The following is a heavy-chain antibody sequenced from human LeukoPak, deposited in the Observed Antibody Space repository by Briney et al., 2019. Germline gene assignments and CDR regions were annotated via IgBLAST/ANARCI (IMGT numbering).Heavy chain of an antibody. CDR2: ISSSGSSI. CDR3: ARDWYSGSYPIDY. V-gene: IGHV3-48*03. CDR1: GFTFSSYE. Sequence: PGGSLRLSCAASGFTFSSYEMNWVRQAPGKGLEWVSYISSSGSSIYYADSVKGRFTISRDNAKNSLYLQMNSLRAEDTAVYYCARDWYSGSYPIDYWGQGTLVTVSS. J-gene: IGHJ4*02. D-gene: IGHD1-26*01.